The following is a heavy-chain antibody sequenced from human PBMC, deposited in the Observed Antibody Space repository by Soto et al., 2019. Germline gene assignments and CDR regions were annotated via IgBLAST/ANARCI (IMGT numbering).Heavy chain of an antibody. J-gene: IGHJ3*02. D-gene: IGHD6-19*01. CDR2: IKQDGSER. Sequence: GGSLRLSCAASRFAFTSYWMSWVRQAPGKGLEWVANIKQDGSERYYVDSVKGRFTISRDNAKNSLFLQMNNLRADDTAVYFCARSSGWYEADAFDMWGQGTMVTVSS. CDR3: ARSSGWYEADAFDM. V-gene: IGHV3-7*03. CDR1: RFAFTSYW.